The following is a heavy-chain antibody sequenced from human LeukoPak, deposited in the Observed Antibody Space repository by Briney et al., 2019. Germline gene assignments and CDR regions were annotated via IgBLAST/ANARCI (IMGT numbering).Heavy chain of an antibody. CDR3: ARGGGTIFGVVSLNYYYGMDV. Sequence: PSETLSLTRAVYGGSFSGYYWSWIRQPPGKGLEWIGEINHSGSTNYNPSLKSRVTISVDTSKNQFSLKLSSVTAADTAVYYCARGGGTIFGVVSLNYYYGMDVWGQGTTVTVSS. D-gene: IGHD3-3*01. J-gene: IGHJ6*02. CDR2: INHSGST. V-gene: IGHV4-34*01. CDR1: GGSFSGYY.